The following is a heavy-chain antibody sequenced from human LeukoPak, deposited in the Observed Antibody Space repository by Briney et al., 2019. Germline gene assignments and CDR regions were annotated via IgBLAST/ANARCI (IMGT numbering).Heavy chain of an antibody. CDR2: IYPGDSDT. J-gene: IGHJ4*02. CDR3: ARGVYYDSSGYYLDY. Sequence: GESLKISCQGSGYSFTSYWIGWVRQMPGKGLEWMGIIYPGDSDTRYSPSFQGQVTISADKSISTAYLQWSSLKASDTAMYYCARGVYYDSSGYYLDYWGQGTLVTVSS. D-gene: IGHD3-22*01. CDR1: GYSFTSYW. V-gene: IGHV5-51*01.